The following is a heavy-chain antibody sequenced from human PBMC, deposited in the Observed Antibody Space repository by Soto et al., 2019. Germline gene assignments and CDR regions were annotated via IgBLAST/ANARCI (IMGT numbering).Heavy chain of an antibody. CDR3: ARGSNPYYYDSSGYYSFDY. CDR1: GYSFTTYV. V-gene: IGHV1-3*01. CDR2: INAGNGNT. J-gene: IGHJ4*01. Sequence: ASVKVSCKASGYSFTTYVMHWVRQAPGQRLEWMGWINAGNGNTKYSQKFQGRVTITRDTSASTAYMDLSSLRSEDTAVYYCARGSNPYYYDSSGYYSFDYWG. D-gene: IGHD3-22*01.